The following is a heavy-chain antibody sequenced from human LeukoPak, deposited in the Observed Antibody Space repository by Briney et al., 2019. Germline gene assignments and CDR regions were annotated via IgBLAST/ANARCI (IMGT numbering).Heavy chain of an antibody. D-gene: IGHD1-26*01. V-gene: IGHV4-39*01. CDR2: IYYGGSS. Sequence: SETLSLTCSVSGDSIGSSSYFWDWLRQPPGKGLEWIGSIYYGGSSYYNPSLKSRVTISVDTSKNQFSLKLSSVTAADTALYYCARHRSGTYYRFDYWGQGTLVTVSS. CDR1: GDSIGSSSYF. CDR3: ARHRSGTYYRFDY. J-gene: IGHJ4*02.